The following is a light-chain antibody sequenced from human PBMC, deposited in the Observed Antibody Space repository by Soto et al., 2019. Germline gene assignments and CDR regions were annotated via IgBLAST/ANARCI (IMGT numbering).Light chain of an antibody. CDR1: SSDIGAYNY. J-gene: IGLJ1*01. Sequence: QSALTQPASVSGSPGQSITISCTGTSSDIGAYNYVSWYQQHPGKAPRLIIFEVSDRPSGVSNRFSGSKSGNTASLTISGLQAEDEADYYCISFTRSSTLVFGDGTKLTVL. CDR3: ISFTRSSTLV. CDR2: EVS. V-gene: IGLV2-14*01.